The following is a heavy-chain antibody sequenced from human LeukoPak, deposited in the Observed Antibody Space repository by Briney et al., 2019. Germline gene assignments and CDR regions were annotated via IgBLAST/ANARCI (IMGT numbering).Heavy chain of an antibody. CDR1: GYTLTGYY. D-gene: IGHD3-22*01. CDR2: INAANGNT. Sequence: ASVKVSCKASGYTLTGYYMHWVRQAPGQRLEWMGWINAANGNTKYSQKFQGRVTITRDTSASTAYMELSSLKSEDTAVYYCARVMYYYDSMSSPDDAFDIWGQGTMVTVSS. CDR3: ARVMYYYDSMSSPDDAFDI. V-gene: IGHV1-3*01. J-gene: IGHJ3*02.